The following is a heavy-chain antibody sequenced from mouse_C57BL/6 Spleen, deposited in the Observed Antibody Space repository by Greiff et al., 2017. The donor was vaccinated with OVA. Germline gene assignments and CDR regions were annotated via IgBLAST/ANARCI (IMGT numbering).Heavy chain of an antibody. V-gene: IGHV1-64*01. Sequence: QVQLQQPGAELVKPGASVKLSCKASGYTFTSYWMHWVKQRPGQGLEWIGMIHPNSGSTNYNEKFKSKATLTVDKSSSTAYMQLSSLTSEDSAVYYCAREPYSKEDYFDYWGQGTTLTVSS. D-gene: IGHD2-5*01. CDR1: GYTFTSYW. CDR3: AREPYSKEDYFDY. J-gene: IGHJ2*01. CDR2: IHPNSGST.